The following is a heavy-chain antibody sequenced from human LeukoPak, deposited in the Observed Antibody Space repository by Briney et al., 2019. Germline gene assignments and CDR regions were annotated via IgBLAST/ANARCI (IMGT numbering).Heavy chain of an antibody. CDR3: ARQYYTSGPPRVFDY. Sequence: KPSETLSLTCTVSGGSISGHYWSWIRQPPGKGLEWIGYIYYSGTTNSNPSLKSRVSISVDTSRNQFSLKLSAVTAADTAVYYCARQYYTSGPPRVFDYWGQRTLVTVSS. CDR1: GGSISGHY. J-gene: IGHJ4*02. CDR2: IYYSGTT. V-gene: IGHV4-59*08. D-gene: IGHD6-19*01.